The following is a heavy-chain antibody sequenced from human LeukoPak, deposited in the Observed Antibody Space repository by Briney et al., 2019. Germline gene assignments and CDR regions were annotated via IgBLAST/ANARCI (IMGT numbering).Heavy chain of an antibody. CDR1: GFTFSSYG. Sequence: GGSLRLSCAASGFTFSSYGMHWVRQAPGKGLEWAAVIWCDGSNKYYADSVKGRFTISRDNSKNTLCLQMNSPRAVDTAVYYCARGSSGYSSAANYWGQGTLVTVSS. J-gene: IGHJ4*02. CDR2: IWCDGSNK. D-gene: IGHD3-22*01. V-gene: IGHV3-33*01. CDR3: ARGSSGYSSAANY.